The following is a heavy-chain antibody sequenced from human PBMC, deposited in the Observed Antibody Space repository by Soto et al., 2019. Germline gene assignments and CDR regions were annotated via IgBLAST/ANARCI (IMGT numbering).Heavy chain of an antibody. CDR3: VRDWESTTQTWGFGAS. V-gene: IGHV1-69*08. CDR1: GGTFSSYT. J-gene: IGHJ5*02. CDR2: IIPIFGVT. Sequence: QVQLVQSGAEVKKPGSSVKVSCKASGGTFSSYTITWVRQAPGQGLEWLGRIIPIFGVTNYAQKFQDRVTITADRSTTTAYMELSRLRSEDTAVYYCVRDWESTTQTWGFGASCGQGTLVTVS. D-gene: IGHD1-1*01.